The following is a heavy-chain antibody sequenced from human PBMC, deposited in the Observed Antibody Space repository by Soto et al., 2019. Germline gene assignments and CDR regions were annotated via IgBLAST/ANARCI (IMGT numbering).Heavy chain of an antibody. V-gene: IGHV3-30-3*01. CDR1: GFTFSSYA. J-gene: IGHJ5*02. Sequence: HPGGSLRLSCAASGFTFSSYAMHWVRQAPGKGLEWVAVISYDGSNKYYADSVKGRFTISRDNSKNTLYLQMNSLRAEDTAVYYCASSYSSSLRYNWFDPWGQGTLVTVSS. D-gene: IGHD6-13*01. CDR2: ISYDGSNK. CDR3: ASSYSSSLRYNWFDP.